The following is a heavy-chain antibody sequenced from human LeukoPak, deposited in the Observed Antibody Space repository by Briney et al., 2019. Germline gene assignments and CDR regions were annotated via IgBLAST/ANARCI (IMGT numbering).Heavy chain of an antibody. J-gene: IGHJ4*02. CDR1: GITFSSYG. Sequence: GGSLRLSCAASGITFSSYGMSWVRQAPGKGLEWVSAISGSGVTTYFADSVKGRFTISRDNSKNTLYLQMSSLRAEDTAIYYCAKDQADCSSSSCYERGFDYWGQGTLVTVFS. CDR2: ISGSGVTT. V-gene: IGHV3-23*01. D-gene: IGHD2-2*01. CDR3: AKDQADCSSSSCYERGFDY.